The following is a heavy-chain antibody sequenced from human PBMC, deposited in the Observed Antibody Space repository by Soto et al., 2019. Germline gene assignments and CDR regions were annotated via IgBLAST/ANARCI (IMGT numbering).Heavy chain of an antibody. D-gene: IGHD5-12*01. Sequence: SETLSLTCTVSGGSISSSSYYWGWIRQPPGKGLEWIGSIYYSGSTYYNPSLKSRVTISVDTSKNQFSLKLSSVTAADTAVYYCARRTYSGSSYYFDYWGQRTPVTVS. CDR1: GGSISSSSYY. CDR2: IYYSGST. CDR3: ARRTYSGSSYYFDY. V-gene: IGHV4-39*01. J-gene: IGHJ4*02.